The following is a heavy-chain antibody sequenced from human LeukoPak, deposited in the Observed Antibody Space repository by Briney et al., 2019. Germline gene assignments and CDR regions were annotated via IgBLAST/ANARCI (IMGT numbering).Heavy chain of an antibody. CDR3: ARSAVAGTYFDY. D-gene: IGHD6-19*01. Sequence: GGSLRLSCTASGFSLSRYEMIWVRQAPGKGLEWVSSVKDRFTISRDNAKNSLYLQVNSLRVEDTAVYFCARSAVAGTYFDYWGQGTLVTVSP. V-gene: IGHV3-48*03. J-gene: IGHJ4*02. CDR1: GFSLSRYE.